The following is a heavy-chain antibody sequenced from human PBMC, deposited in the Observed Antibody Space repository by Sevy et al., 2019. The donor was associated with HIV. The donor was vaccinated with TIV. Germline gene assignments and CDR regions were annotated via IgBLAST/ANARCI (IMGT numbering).Heavy chain of an antibody. V-gene: IGHV3-21*01. CDR3: ARAPEENYDYITGSFDY. CDR2: ISISSNHI. J-gene: IGHJ4*02. Sequence: GGSLRLSCAASGFTFSSYSMNWVRQAPGMGLEWVSSISISSNHIYYADSVKGRFTISRDNAKNSPYLQMNSLRAEDTAVYYCARAPEENYDYITGSFDYWGQGTLVTVSS. D-gene: IGHD3-16*01. CDR1: GFTFSSYS.